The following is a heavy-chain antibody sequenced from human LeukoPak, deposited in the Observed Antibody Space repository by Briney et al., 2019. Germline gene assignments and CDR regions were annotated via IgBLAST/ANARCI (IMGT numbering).Heavy chain of an antibody. CDR2: INPNSGGT. Sequence: ASVTVSCKASGYTFAGYYMHWVRQAPGQGLEWMGWINPNSGGTNYAQKFQGRVAMTRDTSISTAYMELSRLRSDDTAVYYCAKSQEGAPCYFDYWGQGTLVTVSS. CDR3: AKSQEGAPCYFDY. CDR1: GYTFAGYY. J-gene: IGHJ4*02. D-gene: IGHD4/OR15-4a*01. V-gene: IGHV1-2*02.